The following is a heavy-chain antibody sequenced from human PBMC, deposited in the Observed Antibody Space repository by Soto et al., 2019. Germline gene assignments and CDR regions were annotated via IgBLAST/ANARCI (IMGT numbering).Heavy chain of an antibody. CDR1: CYSFTSYW. Sequence: GWSLKIFCKGSCYSFTSYWIGRVRQMPGKGLEWMGIIYPGDSDTRYSPSFQGQVTISADKSISTAYLQWSSLKDSDTAMYYCARIPDSSSGYYYYYGMDVWGQGTTVTVSS. CDR3: ARIPDSSSGYYYYYGMDV. D-gene: IGHD6-13*01. J-gene: IGHJ6*02. V-gene: IGHV5-51*01. CDR2: IYPGDSDT.